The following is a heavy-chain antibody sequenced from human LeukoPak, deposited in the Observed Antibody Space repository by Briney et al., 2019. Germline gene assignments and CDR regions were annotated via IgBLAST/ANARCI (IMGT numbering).Heavy chain of an antibody. CDR1: GFTFSSYA. J-gene: IGHJ4*02. CDR3: AKDRSYASFED. CDR2: ISGSGGNT. D-gene: IGHD2-2*01. V-gene: IGHV3-23*01. Sequence: GGSLRLSCAASGFTFSSYAMSWVRQAPGKGLEWASVISGSGGNTYYADSVKGRFTISRDNSKNTLYLQMNSLRAEDTAVYYCAKDRSYASFEDWGQGTLVTVSS.